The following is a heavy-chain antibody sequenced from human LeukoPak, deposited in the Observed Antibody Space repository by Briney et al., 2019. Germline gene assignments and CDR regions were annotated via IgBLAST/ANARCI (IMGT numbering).Heavy chain of an antibody. D-gene: IGHD5-12*01. CDR3: ARASGYSGYDRAAEYFQH. J-gene: IGHJ1*01. CDR2: IHYSGNT. V-gene: IGHV4-59*01. CDR1: GGSISSYF. Sequence: SETLSLTCTVSGGSISSYFWSWIRQPPGKGLEWIGCIHYSGNTNHNPSLKSRVTISVVTSKNHFSLKLSSVTAADTAVYYCARASGYSGYDRAAEYFQHWGQGTLVTVSS.